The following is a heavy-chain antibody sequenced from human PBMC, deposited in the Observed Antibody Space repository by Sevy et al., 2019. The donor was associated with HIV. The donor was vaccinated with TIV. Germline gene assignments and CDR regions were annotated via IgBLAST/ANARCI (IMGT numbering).Heavy chain of an antibody. CDR1: GFTFSSYG. V-gene: IGHV3-33*01. CDR2: IWYEGINK. D-gene: IGHD3-10*01. J-gene: IGHJ4*01. CDR3: ARERRSSGIDY. Sequence: WGSLRLSCAASGFTFSSYGMHWVRQAPGKGLEWVAIIWYEGINKDYAEPVKGRFTISRDNSKNTLYLQMNSLRVDDTAVYYCARERRSSGIDYWGQGTLVTVSS.